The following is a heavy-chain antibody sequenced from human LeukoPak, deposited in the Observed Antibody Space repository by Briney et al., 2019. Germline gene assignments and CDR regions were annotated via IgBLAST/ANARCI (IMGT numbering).Heavy chain of an antibody. J-gene: IGHJ4*02. CDR1: GFTFSSYA. D-gene: IGHD3-22*01. V-gene: IGHV3-23*01. CDR3: DRRTYYYDSSGYFRLRSYYFDY. CDR2: ISGSGGST. Sequence: GGSLRLSCAASGFTFSSYAMSWVRQAPGKGLEWVSAISGSGGSTYYADSVKGRFTISRDNSKNTLYLQMNSLRAEDTAVYYCDRRTYYYDSSGYFRLRSYYFDYWGQGTLVTASS.